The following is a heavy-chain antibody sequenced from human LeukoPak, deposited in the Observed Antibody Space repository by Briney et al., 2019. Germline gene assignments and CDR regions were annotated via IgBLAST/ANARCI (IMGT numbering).Heavy chain of an antibody. CDR3: ARSLPYGTTWYGRSDF. V-gene: IGHV3-7*03. Sequence: GGSLRLSCAASGFPFNAYWMTWVRQAPGKGLEWVANIRQDGDTKYYVDSVKGRFTIFRDNAMNSLYLQMNSLRAEDTAIYYCARSLPYGTTWYGRSDFWGQGTLVTVSS. CDR2: IRQDGDTK. CDR1: GFPFNAYW. J-gene: IGHJ4*02. D-gene: IGHD6-13*01.